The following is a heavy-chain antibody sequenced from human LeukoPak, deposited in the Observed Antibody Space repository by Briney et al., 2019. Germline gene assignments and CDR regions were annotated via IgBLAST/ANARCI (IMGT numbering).Heavy chain of an antibody. J-gene: IGHJ4*02. V-gene: IGHV3-23*01. D-gene: IGHD3-22*01. CDR1: GFTFSSYA. CDR3: AKNCVPAPSAFVVVITGRFDY. Sequence: GGSLRLSCAASGFTFSSYAMSWVRQAPGKGLEWVSAISGSGGSTYYADSVKGRFTISRDNSKNTLYLQMNSLRAEDTAVYYCAKNCVPAPSAFVVVITGRFDYWGQGTLVTVSS. CDR2: ISGSGGST.